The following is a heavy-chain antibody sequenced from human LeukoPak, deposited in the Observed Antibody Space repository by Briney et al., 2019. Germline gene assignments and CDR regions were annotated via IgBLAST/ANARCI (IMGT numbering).Heavy chain of an antibody. Sequence: PGGSLRLSCAASGFTFSSYGMHWVRQAPGKGLEWVAFIRYDGSNKYYADSVKGRFTISRDNSKNTLYLQMNSLRAEDTAVYYCAKVGPSVREPTGGYWGQGTLVTVSS. CDR2: IRYDGSNK. V-gene: IGHV3-30*02. D-gene: IGHD1-26*01. CDR1: GFTFSSYG. J-gene: IGHJ4*02. CDR3: AKVGPSVREPTGGY.